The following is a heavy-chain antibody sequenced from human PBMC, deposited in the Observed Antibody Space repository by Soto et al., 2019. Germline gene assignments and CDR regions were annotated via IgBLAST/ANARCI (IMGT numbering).Heavy chain of an antibody. CDR2: IYYSGST. V-gene: IGHV4-59*08. D-gene: IGHD3-3*01. CDR3: ARQLVTDFWSGYPDAFDI. J-gene: IGHJ3*02. CDR1: GGSISSYY. Sequence: SETLSLTCTVSGGSISSYYWSWIRQPPGKGLEWIGYIYYSGSTNYNPSLKSRVTISVDTSKNQFSLKLSSVTAADTAVYYCARQLVTDFWSGYPDAFDIWGQGTMVTVSS.